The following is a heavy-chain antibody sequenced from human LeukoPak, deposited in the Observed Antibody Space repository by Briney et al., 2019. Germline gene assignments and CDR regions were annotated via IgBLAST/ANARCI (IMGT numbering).Heavy chain of an antibody. CDR2: ISAYNGNT. D-gene: IGHD6-13*01. J-gene: IGHJ3*02. CDR3: ARDFRNIAAAGRDAFDI. V-gene: IGHV1-18*01. Sequence: ASVKVSCKASGYTFTSYGISWVRQAPGQGLEWMGWISAYNGNTNYAQKLQGRVTMTTDTSTSTAYMELRSLRSDDTAVYYCARDFRNIAAAGRDAFDIWGQGTMVTVSS. CDR1: GYTFTSYG.